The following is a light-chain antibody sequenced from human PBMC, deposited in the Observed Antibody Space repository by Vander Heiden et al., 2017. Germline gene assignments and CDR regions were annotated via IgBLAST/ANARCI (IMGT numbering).Light chain of an antibody. CDR2: DAS. CDR1: QSVNNN. V-gene: IGKV3-15*01. CDR3: QQYNNWPPWT. J-gene: IGKJ1*01. Sequence: EIVLTQPPASLPVSPGERATLSCRASQSVNNNLAWYQQKPGQAPRLLIYDASTRVTGIPGRFSGSGSGTEFTLSISSLQSEDFAVYYCQQYNNWPPWTFGQGTKVEVK.